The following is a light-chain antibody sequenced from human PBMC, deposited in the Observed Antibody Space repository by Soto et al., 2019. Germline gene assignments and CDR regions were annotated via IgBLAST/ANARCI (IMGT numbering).Light chain of an antibody. Sequence: DIQMTQSPSSLSASVGDIVTFTCRASQSISSWLAWYQQKPGKAPKLLLYDASTLQSGVPSRFSGSGSGTDFTLTISRLHPDDFATYYCQQYNTYPWTFGQGTKVDIK. CDR1: QSISSW. J-gene: IGKJ1*01. V-gene: IGKV1-5*01. CDR3: QQYNTYPWT. CDR2: DAS.